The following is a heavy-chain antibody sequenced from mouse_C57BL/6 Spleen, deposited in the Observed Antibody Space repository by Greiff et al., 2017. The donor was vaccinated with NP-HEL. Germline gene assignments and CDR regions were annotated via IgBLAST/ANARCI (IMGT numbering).Heavy chain of an antibody. Sequence: EVQGVESGGGLVKPGGSLKLSCAASGFTFSSYAMSWVRQTPEKRLEWVATISDGGSYTYYPDNVKGRFTISRDNAKNNLYLQMSHLKSEDTAMYYCARRGYLWYFDVWGTGTTVTVSS. CDR3: ARRGYLWYFDV. CDR1: GFTFSSYA. V-gene: IGHV5-4*01. CDR2: ISDGGSYT. J-gene: IGHJ1*03. D-gene: IGHD2-2*01.